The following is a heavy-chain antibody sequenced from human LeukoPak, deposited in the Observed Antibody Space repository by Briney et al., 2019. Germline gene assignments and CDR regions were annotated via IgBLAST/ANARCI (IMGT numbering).Heavy chain of an antibody. CDR3: ASNKGGNIKRRYYYGMDV. CDR2: INHSGST. V-gene: IGHV4-34*01. D-gene: IGHD4-23*01. CDR1: GGYFSDYY. J-gene: IGHJ6*02. Sequence: SETLSLTCAVYGGYFSDYYWSWIRQPPGKGLEWIGEINHSGSTNYNPSLKSRVTISVDTSKNQFSLKLSSVTAADTAVYYCASNKGGNIKRRYYYGMDVWGQGTTVTVSS.